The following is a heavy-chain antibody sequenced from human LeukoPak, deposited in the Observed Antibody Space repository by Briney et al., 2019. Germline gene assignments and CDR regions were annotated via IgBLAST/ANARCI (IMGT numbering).Heavy chain of an antibody. J-gene: IGHJ4*02. V-gene: IGHV6-1*01. CDR2: TYYRSQQWYS. Sequence: QTLSLTCAISGDSVSSNGAAWDWIRRSPSRGLEWLGRTYYRSQQWYSDYAPSVKGRITINADTSQNQFSLHLNSVTPEDTAVYYCGRETDFGVVTNWGQGTLVTVSS. CDR3: GRETDFGVVTN. D-gene: IGHD3-3*01. CDR1: GDSVSSNGAA.